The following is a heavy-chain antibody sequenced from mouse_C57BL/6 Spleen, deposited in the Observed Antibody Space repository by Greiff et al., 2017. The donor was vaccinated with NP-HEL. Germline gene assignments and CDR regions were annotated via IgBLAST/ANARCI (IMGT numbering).Heavy chain of an antibody. Sequence: QVQLQQPGAELVKPGASVKMSCKASGYTFTSYWITWVKQRPGQGLEWIGDIYPGSGSTNYNEKFKSKATLTVDTSSSTAYMQLSSLTSEDSAVYYCARWGDGYYVGYFDVWGTGTTVTVSS. V-gene: IGHV1-55*01. CDR1: GYTFTSYW. CDR2: IYPGSGST. D-gene: IGHD2-3*01. J-gene: IGHJ1*03. CDR3: ARWGDGYYVGYFDV.